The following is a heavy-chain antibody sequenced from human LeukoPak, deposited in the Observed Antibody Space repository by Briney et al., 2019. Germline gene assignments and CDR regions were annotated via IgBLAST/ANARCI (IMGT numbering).Heavy chain of an antibody. CDR3: ARGLSGGYYYLAY. D-gene: IGHD3-22*01. Sequence: PGGSLRLSCAASGFIFSDYWMHWVRQAPGKGLVWVSRINGEGSSASYADSVKGRFTISRDNAKNTVYLQMNSLRVEDTAVYYCARGLSGGYYYLAYWGQGTLVSVSS. CDR1: GFIFSDYW. V-gene: IGHV3-74*01. CDR2: INGEGSSA. J-gene: IGHJ4*02.